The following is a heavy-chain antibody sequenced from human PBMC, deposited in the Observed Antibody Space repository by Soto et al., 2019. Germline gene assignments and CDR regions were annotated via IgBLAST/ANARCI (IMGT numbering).Heavy chain of an antibody. D-gene: IGHD6-6*01. CDR2: IKSKTDGGTT. CDR1: GFTFSNAW. CDR3: SSDGHPPRVAARLNY. V-gene: IGHV3-15*01. J-gene: IGHJ4*02. Sequence: GGSLRLSCAASGFTFSNAWMSWVRQAPGKGLEWVGRIKSKTDGGTTDYDAPVKGRFTISRDDSKNTLYLQMNSLKTEATAVYYCSSDGHPPRVAARLNYWGQGTLVTVSS.